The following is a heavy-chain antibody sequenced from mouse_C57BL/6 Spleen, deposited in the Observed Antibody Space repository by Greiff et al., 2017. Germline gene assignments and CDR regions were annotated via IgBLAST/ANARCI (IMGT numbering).Heavy chain of an antibody. CDR3: ARTSHYYGSSLYYFDY. CDR1: GYTFTSYW. V-gene: IGHV1-52*01. Sequence: QVQLQQPGAELVRPGSSVKLSCKASGYTFTSYWMHWVKQRPIQGLEWIGNIDPSDSETHYNQKFKDKATLTVDKSSSTAYMQLSSLTSEDSAVYYWARTSHYYGSSLYYFDYWGQGTTLTVSS. J-gene: IGHJ2*01. CDR2: IDPSDSET. D-gene: IGHD1-1*01.